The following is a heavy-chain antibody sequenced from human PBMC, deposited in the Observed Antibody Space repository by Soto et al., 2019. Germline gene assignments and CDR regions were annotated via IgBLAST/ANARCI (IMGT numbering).Heavy chain of an antibody. Sequence: GGSLTLSCAASGFTVSSNYMSWVRQAPGKGLEWVSVIYSGGSTYYADSVKGRFTISRDNSKNTLYLQMNSLRAEDTAVYYCARESIAVAGTWGYYYYGMDVWGQGTTVTVSS. J-gene: IGHJ6*02. CDR1: GFTVSSNY. CDR2: IYSGGST. V-gene: IGHV3-53*01. D-gene: IGHD6-19*01. CDR3: ARESIAVAGTWGYYYYGMDV.